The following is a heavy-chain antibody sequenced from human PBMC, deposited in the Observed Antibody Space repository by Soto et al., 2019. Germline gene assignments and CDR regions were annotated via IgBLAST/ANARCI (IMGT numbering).Heavy chain of an antibody. D-gene: IGHD3-22*01. J-gene: IGHJ6*02. Sequence: ASVKVSCKASGYTFTSYDINWVRQATGQGLEWMGWMNPNSGNTGYAQKFQGRVTMTRNTSISTAYMELSSLRSEDTAVYYCARFRPYPGGEYYYDSSGCSDYYYYGMDVWGQGTTVTVSS. CDR3: ARFRPYPGGEYYYDSSGCSDYYYYGMDV. CDR2: MNPNSGNT. CDR1: GYTFTSYD. V-gene: IGHV1-8*01.